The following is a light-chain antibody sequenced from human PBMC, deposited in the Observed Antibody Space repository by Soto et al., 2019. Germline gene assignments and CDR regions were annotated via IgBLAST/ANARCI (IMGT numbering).Light chain of an antibody. Sequence: DIQMTQSPSTLSASVGDRVTITCRASQSISSLLAWYQQKPGKAPKLLIYKASSLESGVPSGFSGSGSETEFTLTISSLQPDDFATYYCQQYSTYPWTFGQGTKVEIK. CDR3: QQYSTYPWT. CDR1: QSISSL. V-gene: IGKV1-5*03. CDR2: KAS. J-gene: IGKJ1*01.